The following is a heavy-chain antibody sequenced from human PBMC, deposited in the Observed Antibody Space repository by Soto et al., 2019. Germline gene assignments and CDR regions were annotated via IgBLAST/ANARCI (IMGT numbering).Heavy chain of an antibody. D-gene: IGHD5-12*01. CDR1: GYSFTSYW. V-gene: IGHV5-51*01. CDR3: ARLYRWRGGALVATIDAYYYGMDV. J-gene: IGHJ6*02. Sequence: PGESLKISCKGSGYSFTSYWIGWVRQMPGKGLEWMGIIYPGDSDTRYSPSFQGQVTISADKSISTAYLQWSSLKASDTAMYYCARLYRWRGGALVATIDAYYYGMDVWAQGNTVPVSS. CDR2: IYPGDSDT.